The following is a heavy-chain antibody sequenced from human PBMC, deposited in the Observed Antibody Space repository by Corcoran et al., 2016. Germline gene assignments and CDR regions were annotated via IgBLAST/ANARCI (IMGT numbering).Heavy chain of an antibody. Sequence: EVQLVEAGGGLVQPGGSLRLSCAASGFTFSGYWMSWVRQAPGKGLEWVANIKQDGSEKYYVDSVKGRFTISRDNAKNSLYLQMNSLRAEATAVYYCARVNGYYYDSSGYSQWGQGTLVTVSS. CDR3: ARVNGYYYDSSGYSQ. D-gene: IGHD3-22*01. CDR2: IKQDGSEK. V-gene: IGHV3-7*03. CDR1: GFTFSGYW. J-gene: IGHJ4*02.